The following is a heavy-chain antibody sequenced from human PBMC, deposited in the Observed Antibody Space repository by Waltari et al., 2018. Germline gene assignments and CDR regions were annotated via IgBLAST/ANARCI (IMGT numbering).Heavy chain of an antibody. J-gene: IGHJ6*02. Sequence: QVQLVESGGGVVQPGRSLRLSCAASGFTFSSYAMHWVRQAPGKGLEWVAVISYDGSNKYYADSVKGRFTISRDNSKNTLYLQMNSLRAEDTAVYYCARWSITIFGVPSNYYGMDVWGQGTTVTVSS. CDR3: ARWSITIFGVPSNYYGMDV. CDR2: ISYDGSNK. V-gene: IGHV3-30*01. D-gene: IGHD3-3*01. CDR1: GFTFSSYA.